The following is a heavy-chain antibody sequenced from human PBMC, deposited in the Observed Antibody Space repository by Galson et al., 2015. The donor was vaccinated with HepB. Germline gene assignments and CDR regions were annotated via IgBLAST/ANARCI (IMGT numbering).Heavy chain of an antibody. V-gene: IGHV3-23*01. CDR3: AKGYGYGDYAPDF. D-gene: IGHD4-17*01. J-gene: IGHJ4*02. CDR2: ISGSGGST. CDR1: GFTFSSYA. Sequence: SLRLSCAASGFTFSSYAMSWVRQAPGKGLEWVSAISGSGGSTYYADSVKGRFTISRDNSKNTLYLQMNRLRAEDTAVDYCAKGYGYGDYAPDFWGQGTLVTVSS.